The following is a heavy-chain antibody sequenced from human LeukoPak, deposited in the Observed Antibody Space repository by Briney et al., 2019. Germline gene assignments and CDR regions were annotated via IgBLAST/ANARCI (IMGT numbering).Heavy chain of an antibody. J-gene: IGHJ4*02. V-gene: IGHV4-38-2*02. CDR2: IYYSGNT. D-gene: IGHD3/OR15-3a*01. CDR1: GYSISSGYY. CDR3: ARQTGSGLFILP. Sequence: PSETLSLTCSVSGYSISSGYYWGWIRQPPGKGLEWIGSIYYSGNTYYNASLKSQVSISIDTSKNQFSLRLTSVTAADTAVYYCARQTGSGLFILPGGQGTLVTVSS.